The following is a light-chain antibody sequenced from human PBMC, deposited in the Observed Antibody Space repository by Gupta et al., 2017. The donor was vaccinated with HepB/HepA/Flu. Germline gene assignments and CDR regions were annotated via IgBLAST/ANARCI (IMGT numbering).Light chain of an antibody. CDR3: QHYNNWPLT. CDR1: QSVSNN. V-gene: IGKV3-15*01. Sequence: EIVMTQSPATLSVSPGERATLSCRASQSVSNNLAWYQQIPGQAPRPLIFGASIRATGIPARFSGSGSGTDFTLTISSLQSEDFAVYYCQHYNNWPLTFGGGTKVEI. J-gene: IGKJ4*01. CDR2: GAS.